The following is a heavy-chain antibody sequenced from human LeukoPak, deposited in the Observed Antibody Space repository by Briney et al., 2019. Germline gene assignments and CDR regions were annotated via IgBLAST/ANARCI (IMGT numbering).Heavy chain of an antibody. D-gene: IGHD1-1*01. Sequence: ASVEVSCKASGYTFADYDVNWVRQATGQGLEWLGWMNPKSGNTGYAQKFQDRVIMTTDTSTSTAYLELTSLRSEDTAVYYCMRGGGGKLIGGWGPGTLVTVSS. V-gene: IGHV1-8*01. J-gene: IGHJ4*02. CDR3: MRGGGGKLIGG. CDR1: GYTFADYD. CDR2: MNPKSGNT.